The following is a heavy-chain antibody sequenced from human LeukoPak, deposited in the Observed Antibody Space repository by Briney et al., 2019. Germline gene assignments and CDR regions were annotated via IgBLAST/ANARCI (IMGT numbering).Heavy chain of an antibody. J-gene: IGHJ6*02. Sequence: GGSLRLSCAASGFTFSSYAMSWVRQAPGKGLEWVSAISESGGSTYYADAAKGRFTISRDNSKNTLYLQMNSLKAEDTALYYCAIRYYFYYYGMDVWGQGTTVTVSS. CDR3: AIRYYFYYYGMDV. V-gene: IGHV3-23*01. CDR1: GFTFSSYA. CDR2: ISESGGST.